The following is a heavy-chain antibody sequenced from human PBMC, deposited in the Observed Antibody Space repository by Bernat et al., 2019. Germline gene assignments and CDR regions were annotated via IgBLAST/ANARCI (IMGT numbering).Heavy chain of an antibody. D-gene: IGHD2-8*02. Sequence: EVQLVESGGGLVQPGGSLRLSCAASGFTFSSHAMSWVRQAPGKGLEWVSAISGSGGSTYYADSVKGRFTISSDNSKNTLYLQMNSLRAEDTAVYYCARPILYWPYAFDIWGQGTMVTVSS. CDR1: GFTFSSHA. CDR2: ISGSGGST. J-gene: IGHJ3*02. CDR3: ARPILYWPYAFDI. V-gene: IGHV3-23*04.